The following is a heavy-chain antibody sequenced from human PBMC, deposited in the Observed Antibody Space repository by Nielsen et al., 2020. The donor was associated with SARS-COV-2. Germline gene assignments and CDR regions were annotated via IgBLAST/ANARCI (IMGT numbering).Heavy chain of an antibody. D-gene: IGHD2-2*02. CDR3: ARTPVQGYCSSTSCYNWFDP. CDR1: GYTFTSYA. V-gene: IGHV7-4-1*02. CDR2: INTNTGNP. Sequence: ASVKVSCKASGYTFTSYAMNWVRQAPGQGLEWMGWINTNTGNPTYAQGFTGRFVFSLDTSVSTAYLQISSLKAEDTAVYYCARTPVQGYCSSTSCYNWFDPWGQGTLVTVSS. J-gene: IGHJ5*02.